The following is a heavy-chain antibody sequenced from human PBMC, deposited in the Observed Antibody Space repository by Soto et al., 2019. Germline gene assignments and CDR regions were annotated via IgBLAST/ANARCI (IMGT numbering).Heavy chain of an antibody. J-gene: IGHJ4*02. Sequence: QVQLVESGGGVVQPGRSLRLSCAASGFTFSSYGMHWVRQAPGKGLEWVAVIWYDGSNKYYVDSVKGRFTISRDNSKNTLYLQMNSLRAEDTAVYYCARVSTSGYEGAYDYWGQGTLVTVSS. V-gene: IGHV3-33*01. CDR3: ARVSTSGYEGAYDY. CDR1: GFTFSSYG. D-gene: IGHD5-12*01. CDR2: IWYDGSNK.